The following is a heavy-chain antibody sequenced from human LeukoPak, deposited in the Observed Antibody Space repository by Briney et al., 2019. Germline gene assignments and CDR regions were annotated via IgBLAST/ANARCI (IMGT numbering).Heavy chain of an antibody. D-gene: IGHD3-22*01. CDR2: INPNSGDT. J-gene: IGHJ3*02. CDR1: GYTFTGYY. V-gene: IGHV1-2*02. Sequence: ASMTVSCKASGYTFTGYYMHWVRQAPGQGLEWMGWINPNSGDTNYAQKFQGRVTMTRDTSISTAYMELSRLRSDDTAVYYCARDYDSSGYYYVADAFDIWGQGTMVTVSS. CDR3: ARDYDSSGYYYVADAFDI.